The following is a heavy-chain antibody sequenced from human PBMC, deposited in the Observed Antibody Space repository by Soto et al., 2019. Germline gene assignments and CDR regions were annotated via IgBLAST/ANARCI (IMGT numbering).Heavy chain of an antibody. V-gene: IGHV3-23*01. J-gene: IGHJ6*02. CDR2: INPSSGTT. D-gene: IGHD2-15*01. Sequence: PGGSLRLSCDASGFSFSTYEMTWARQAPGKGLEWVAFINPSSGTTHYADSVKGRFTISRDNSKDTLYLQLTSLRVEDTAVYYCAKGGWLDVWSQGTTVTVS. CDR3: AKGGWLDV. CDR1: GFSFSTYE.